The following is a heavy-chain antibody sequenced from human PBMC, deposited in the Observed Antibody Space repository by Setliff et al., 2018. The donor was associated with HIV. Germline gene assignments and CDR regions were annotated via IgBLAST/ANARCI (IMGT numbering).Heavy chain of an antibody. D-gene: IGHD6-19*01. CDR2: IIPIFGTA. CDR1: GGTLSNYA. J-gene: IGHJ4*02. V-gene: IGHV1-69*05. CDR3: ARAYTSGWYLELGLTYLDS. Sequence: SVKVSCKASGGTLSNYAISWVRQAPGQGLEWMGGIIPIFGTANYAQKFQGRVTMTRDRSISTAYMELSRLKSDDTAVYYCARAYTSGWYLELGLTYLDSWGQGTLVTVSS.